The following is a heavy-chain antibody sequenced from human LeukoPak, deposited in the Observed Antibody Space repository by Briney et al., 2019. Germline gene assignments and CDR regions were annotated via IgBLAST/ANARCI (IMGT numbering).Heavy chain of an antibody. CDR1: GFSFSDYW. CDR3: ARDGSKSCSGGSCYLNWFDP. J-gene: IGHJ5*02. CDR2: INQDGSEE. V-gene: IGHV3-7*01. D-gene: IGHD2-15*01. Sequence: GGSLRLSCGASGFSFSDYWMTWVRQAPGKGLEWVANINQDGSEEYYVASVKGRFTIFRDNAKNSLYLQMTSLRAEDTAVYYCARDGSKSCSGGSCYLNWFDPWGQGALVTVSS.